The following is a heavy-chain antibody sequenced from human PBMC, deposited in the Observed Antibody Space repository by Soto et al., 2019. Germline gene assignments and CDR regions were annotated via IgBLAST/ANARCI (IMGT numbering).Heavy chain of an antibody. CDR1: GYSISSNNW. V-gene: IGHV4-28*01. Sequence: SETLSLTCAVSGYSISSNNWWGWIRQPPGKGLEWIGYIYYSGSTYYNPSLKSRVTMSVDTSKNQFSLKLSSVTAVDTAVYYCARISGYDFWSGYYHFDYWGQGTQVTVSS. J-gene: IGHJ4*02. CDR3: ARISGYDFWSGYYHFDY. D-gene: IGHD3-3*01. CDR2: IYYSGST.